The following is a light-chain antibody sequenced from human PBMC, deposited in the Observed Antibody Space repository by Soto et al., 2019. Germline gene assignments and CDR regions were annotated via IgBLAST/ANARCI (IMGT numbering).Light chain of an antibody. CDR2: KNN. CDR1: SSSIGTNY. V-gene: IGLV1-47*01. J-gene: IGLJ1*01. CDR3: ASWDDSLSGYV. Sequence: QSVLTQPPSASRTPGQRVTISCSGSSSSIGTNYVYWYQQLPGTAPKLLIYKNNQRPSGVPDRFSGSKSGTSASLAISGLRSEDEADYHCASWDDSLSGYVFGTGTKVTVL.